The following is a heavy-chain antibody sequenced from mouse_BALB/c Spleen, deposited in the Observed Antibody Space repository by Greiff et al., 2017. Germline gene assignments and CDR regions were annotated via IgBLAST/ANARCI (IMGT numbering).Heavy chain of an antibody. J-gene: IGHJ3*01. Sequence: VQLQQSGPGLVKPSQSLSLTCTVTGYSITSDYAWNWIRQFPGNKLEWMGYISYSGSKSYNPSLKSRISINRDTSKNQFFLQLNSVTTEATATEYYERGHYGGSSWFAYWGQGTLVTVSA. D-gene: IGHD1-1*01. CDR2: ISYSGSK. CDR1: GYSITSDYA. V-gene: IGHV3-2*02. CDR3: ERGHYGGSSWFAY.